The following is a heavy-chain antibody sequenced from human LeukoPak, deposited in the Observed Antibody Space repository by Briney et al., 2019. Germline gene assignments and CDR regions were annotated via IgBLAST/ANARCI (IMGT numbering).Heavy chain of an antibody. Sequence: SETLSLTCSVSGYSISSGYYWAWIRQSPGKGLEWIGSIYYSGNTFHNPSLKSRVTISVDTSKNQFSLKLTSVTAADTAVYYCARVFCSTTSCFDVAGFDYWGQGALVTVSS. CDR2: IYYSGNT. D-gene: IGHD2-2*01. V-gene: IGHV4-38-2*02. CDR1: GYSISSGYY. CDR3: ARVFCSTTSCFDVAGFDY. J-gene: IGHJ4*02.